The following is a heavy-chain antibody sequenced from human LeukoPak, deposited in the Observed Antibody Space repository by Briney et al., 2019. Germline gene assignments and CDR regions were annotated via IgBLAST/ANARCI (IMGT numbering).Heavy chain of an antibody. CDR3: ARHIGGGIEDMDV. J-gene: IGHJ6*03. V-gene: IGHV4-59*08. CDR2: IYVTGST. CDR1: GGSIGTYY. D-gene: IGHD3-16*02. Sequence: PETLSLTCTVSGGSIGTYYWSWIRQSPGKGLEWIGYIYVTGSTRYNPYLQSRVTIPVDTSRNQFFLKMSSVTAADTAVYYCARHIGGGIEDMDVWGKGTKVTVSS.